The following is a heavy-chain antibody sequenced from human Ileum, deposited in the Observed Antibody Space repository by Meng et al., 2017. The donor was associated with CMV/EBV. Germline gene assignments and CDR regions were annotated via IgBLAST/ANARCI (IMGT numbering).Heavy chain of an antibody. J-gene: IGHJ5*02. V-gene: IGHV4-4*07. CDR2: IHPTGTT. D-gene: IGHD3-10*01. CDR3: ARAAARGVPVDL. Sequence: QLQLQEPGPRLLQPSETLSLTCTVTGGSLTSYYWTWIRQPAGKGLEWIGRIHPTGTTDDNPSLRGRVSMSLDKSKNQFSLKLTSVTAADTAVYYRARAAARGVPVDLWGQGTLVTVSS. CDR1: GGSLTSYY.